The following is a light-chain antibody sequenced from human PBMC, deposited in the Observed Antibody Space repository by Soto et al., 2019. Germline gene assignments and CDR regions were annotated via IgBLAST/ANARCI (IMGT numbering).Light chain of an antibody. CDR2: EVI. Sequence: QSALTQPPSASGSIGQSVTISCTGTSSDVGGYDYVSWYQQHPGKAPKLMIFEVIKRPSGVPDRFSGSTSGNTASLTVSGPQAEDEADYYCSSYAGRNNLVFGGGTKLTVL. CDR1: SSDVGGYDY. J-gene: IGLJ2*01. V-gene: IGLV2-8*01. CDR3: SSYAGRNNLV.